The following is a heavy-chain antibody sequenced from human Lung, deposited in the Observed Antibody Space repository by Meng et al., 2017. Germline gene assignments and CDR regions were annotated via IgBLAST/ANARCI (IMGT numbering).Heavy chain of an antibody. Sequence: GESLKISCAASGFSVSHNYMSWVRRAPGKGLEWVSVIYSGGNTYYEEPVKGRFTISRDNSKNTVFLQINSLRAEDTAVYYCARSPIDKYDLSGLPLDYWGQGTLVTVSS. D-gene: IGHD3-22*01. J-gene: IGHJ4*02. CDR1: GFSVSHNY. CDR2: IYSGGNT. CDR3: ARSPIDKYDLSGLPLDY. V-gene: IGHV3-66*02.